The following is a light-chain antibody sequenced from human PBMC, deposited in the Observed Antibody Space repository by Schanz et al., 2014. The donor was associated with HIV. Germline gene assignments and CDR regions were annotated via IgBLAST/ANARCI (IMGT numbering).Light chain of an antibody. J-gene: IGKJ4*01. V-gene: IGKV3D-20*02. CDR1: QIISTS. CDR3: QQRSNWPPLT. Sequence: EAVLTQSPATLSVYPGERVTLSCRTTQIISTSLAWYQQRPGQPPRLLLYGASSRATGIPDRFSGSGSGTDFTLTISGLEPEDFAVYYCQQRSNWPPLTFGGGTKVEIK. CDR2: GAS.